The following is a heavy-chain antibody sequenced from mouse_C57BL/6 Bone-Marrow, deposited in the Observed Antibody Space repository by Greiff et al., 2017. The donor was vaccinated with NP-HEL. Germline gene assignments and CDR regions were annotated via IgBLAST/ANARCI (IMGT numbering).Heavy chain of an antibody. J-gene: IGHJ3*01. CDR3: ARPLDYYGSSWFAY. CDR1: GFTFSDYY. CDR2: ISNGGGST. D-gene: IGHD1-1*01. V-gene: IGHV5-12*01. Sequence: EVKLMESGGGLVQPGGSLKLSCAASGFTFSDYYMYWVRQTPEKRLEWVAYISNGGGSTYYPDTVKGRFTISRDNAKNTLYLQMSRLKSEDTAMYYCARPLDYYGSSWFAYWGQGTLVTVSA.